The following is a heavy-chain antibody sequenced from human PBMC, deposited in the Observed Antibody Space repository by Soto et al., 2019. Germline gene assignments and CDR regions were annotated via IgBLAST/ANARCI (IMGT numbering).Heavy chain of an antibody. J-gene: IGHJ5*02. CDR1: GGSISNYY. CDR3: ASGGNWFDP. V-gene: IGHV4-59*01. CDR2: MYYNGNI. D-gene: IGHD3-16*01. Sequence: SETLSLTCNVSGGSISNYYWTWVRQSPEKGLEWIGYMYYNGNINYNPSLKSRVTISIDTSKNQFSLTLKSVTAEDTTVYYCASGGNWFDPWGQGVLVTVS.